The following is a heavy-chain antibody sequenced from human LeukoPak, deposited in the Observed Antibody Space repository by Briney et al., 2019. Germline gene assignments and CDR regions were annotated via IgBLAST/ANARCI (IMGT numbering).Heavy chain of an antibody. CDR2: IYTSGST. Sequence: PSETLSLTCTVFGGSISSYYWSWIRQPAGKGLEWIGRIYTSGSTNYNPSLKSRVTMSVDTSKNQFSLKLSSVTAAGTAVYYCASLTTVTTDDYYYYYMDVWGKGTTVTVSS. CDR3: ASLTTVTTDDYYYYYMDV. J-gene: IGHJ6*03. V-gene: IGHV4-4*07. D-gene: IGHD4-17*01. CDR1: GGSISSYY.